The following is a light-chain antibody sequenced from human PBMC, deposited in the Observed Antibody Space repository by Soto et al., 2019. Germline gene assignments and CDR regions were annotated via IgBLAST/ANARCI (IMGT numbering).Light chain of an antibody. V-gene: IGKV1-5*03. CDR3: QQYNSWYT. Sequence: DIQMTQSPSTLSASVGDRVTITCRASQSISSWLAWYQQKSGKAPKLLIYKASTLESGVPSRFSGSGSGTEFTLTISNLQPDDFATYYCQQYNSWYTFGQGTKLEIK. J-gene: IGKJ2*01. CDR2: KAS. CDR1: QSISSW.